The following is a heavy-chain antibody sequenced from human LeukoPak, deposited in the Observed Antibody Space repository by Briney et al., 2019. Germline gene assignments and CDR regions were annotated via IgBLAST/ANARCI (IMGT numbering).Heavy chain of an antibody. V-gene: IGHV3-21*01. CDR3: ARKGSSGWYFDY. J-gene: IGHJ4*02. Sequence: GGSLRLSCAVSGFTFSSYSMNWVRQAPGKGLEWVSSISSSSSYIYYADSVKGRFTISRDNAKNSLYLQMNSLRAEDTAVYYCARKGSSGWYFDYWGQGTLVTVSS. CDR2: ISSSSSYI. CDR1: GFTFSSYS. D-gene: IGHD6-19*01.